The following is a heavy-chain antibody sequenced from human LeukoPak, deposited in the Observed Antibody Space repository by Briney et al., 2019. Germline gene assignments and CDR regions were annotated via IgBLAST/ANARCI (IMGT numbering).Heavy chain of an antibody. J-gene: IGHJ4*02. V-gene: IGHV4-59*08. CDR3: ARTGGASGGF. D-gene: IGHD2-21*01. Sequence: SETLSLTCTVSGGSISNYYWSWIRQPPGRGLEWIGYVYSSGSTNYNPSLKSRVTISVDTSKNQFSLKLSSVTAADTATYFCARTGGASGGFWGQGTLVTVSS. CDR1: GGSISNYY. CDR2: VYSSGST.